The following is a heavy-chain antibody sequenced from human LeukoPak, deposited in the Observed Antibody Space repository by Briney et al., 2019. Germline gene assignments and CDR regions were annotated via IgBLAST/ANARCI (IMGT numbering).Heavy chain of an antibody. CDR3: ARRIWFGESSDY. Sequence: SETLSLTCAVYGGSFSGYYWSWIRQPPGKGLEWIGEINHSGSTNYNPSLKSRVTISVDTSKNQFSLKLSSVTAADTAVYYCARRIWFGESSDYWGQGTLVTVSS. J-gene: IGHJ4*02. D-gene: IGHD3-10*01. CDR1: GGSFSGYY. CDR2: INHSGST. V-gene: IGHV4-34*01.